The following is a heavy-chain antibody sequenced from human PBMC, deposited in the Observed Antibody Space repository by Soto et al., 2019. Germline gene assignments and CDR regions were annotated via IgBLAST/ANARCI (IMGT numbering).Heavy chain of an antibody. CDR3: ARDCCSGSNCLTWFDP. D-gene: IGHD2-15*01. CDR1: GFTFSSYS. J-gene: IGHJ5*02. CDR2: ISSSSTTK. V-gene: IGHV3-48*01. Sequence: EVQLVESGGGLVQPGGSLRLSCAASGFTFSSYSMNWVRQAPGKGLEWVSYISSSSTTKYYADSVKGRFTISRDNAKNSLYLQMNSLRAEDTAVYYCARDCCSGSNCLTWFDPWGQGTLVTVSS.